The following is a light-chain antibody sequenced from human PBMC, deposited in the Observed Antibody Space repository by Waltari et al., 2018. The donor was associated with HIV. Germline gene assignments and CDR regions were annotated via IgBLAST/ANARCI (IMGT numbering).Light chain of an antibody. V-gene: IGLV2-14*01. CDR1: SSDVGGYNY. CDR2: EVS. J-gene: IGLJ2*01. Sequence: QPASVSGSPGQSITISCTGTSSDVGGYNYVSWYQQHPGKAPKLMIYEVSNRPSGISNRFSGSKSGNTASLTISGLQAEDEADYYCSSYTTSSALVFGGGTNLTVL. CDR3: SSYTTSSALV.